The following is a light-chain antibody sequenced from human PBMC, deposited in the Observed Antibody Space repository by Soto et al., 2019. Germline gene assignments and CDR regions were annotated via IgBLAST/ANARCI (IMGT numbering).Light chain of an antibody. CDR3: CSYAGSYTYVL. V-gene: IGLV2-11*01. CDR1: SSDVGGYNY. CDR2: DVS. Sequence: QSALTQPRSVSGSPGQSVTISCTGTSSDVGGYNYVSWYQRHPGKAPKLMIYDVSKRPSGVPDRFSGSKSGNTASLTISGLQADDEGDYFCCSYAGSYTYVLFGGGTKVTVL. J-gene: IGLJ2*01.